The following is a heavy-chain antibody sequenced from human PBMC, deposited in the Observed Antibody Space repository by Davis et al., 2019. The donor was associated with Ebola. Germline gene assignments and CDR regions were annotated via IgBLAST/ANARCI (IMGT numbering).Heavy chain of an antibody. V-gene: IGHV1-69*13. Sequence: SVKVSCKASGGTFSSYAISWVRQAPGQGLEWMGGIIPIFGTANYAQKFQGRVTIIADESTSTAYMELSSLRSEDTAVYYCARDSLCGSTSCWVRYWGQGTLVTVSS. J-gene: IGHJ4*02. D-gene: IGHD2-2*01. CDR2: IIPIFGTA. CDR1: GGTFSSYA. CDR3: ARDSLCGSTSCWVRY.